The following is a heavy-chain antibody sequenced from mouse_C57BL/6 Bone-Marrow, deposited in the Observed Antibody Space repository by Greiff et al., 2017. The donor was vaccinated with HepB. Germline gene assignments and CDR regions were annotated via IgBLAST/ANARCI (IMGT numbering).Heavy chain of an antibody. CDR2: IDPNSGGT. J-gene: IGHJ4*01. D-gene: IGHD1-1*01. CDR3: ARGASITTVVHYYAMDY. Sequence: VQLQQSGAELVKPGASVKLSCKASGYTFTSYWMHWVKQRPGRGLEWIGRIDPNSGGTKYNEKFKSKATLTVDKPSSTAYMQLSSLTSEDSAVYYCARGASITTVVHYYAMDYWGQGTSVTVSS. CDR1: GYTFTSYW. V-gene: IGHV1-72*01.